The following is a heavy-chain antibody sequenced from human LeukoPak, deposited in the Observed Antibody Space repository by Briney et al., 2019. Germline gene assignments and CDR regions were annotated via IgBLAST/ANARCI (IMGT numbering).Heavy chain of an antibody. D-gene: IGHD6-6*01. V-gene: IGHV4-39*01. CDR2: IYYSGST. J-gene: IGHJ4*02. CDR1: GGSISSSSYY. Sequence: SETLSLTCTVSGGSISSSSYYWGWIRQPPGKGLEWIGSIYYSGSTYYNPSLKSRVTISVDTSKNQFSLKLSSVTAADTAVYYCARRRSSSCGFDYWGQGTLVTVSS. CDR3: ARRRSSSCGFDY.